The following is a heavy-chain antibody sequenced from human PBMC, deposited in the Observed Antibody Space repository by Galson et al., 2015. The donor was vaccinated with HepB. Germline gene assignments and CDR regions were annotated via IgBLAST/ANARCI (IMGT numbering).Heavy chain of an antibody. CDR1: GYTFTGYY. V-gene: IGHV1-2*02. Sequence: SVKVSCKAFGYTFTGYYMHWVRQAPGQGLEWMGWINPNSGGTNYAQKFQGRVTMTRDTSISTAYMELSRLRSDDTAVYYCARDLGSYSNYWGDYYYGMDVWGQGTTVTVSS. J-gene: IGHJ6*02. CDR3: ARDLGSYSNYWGDYYYGMDV. D-gene: IGHD4-11*01. CDR2: INPNSGGT.